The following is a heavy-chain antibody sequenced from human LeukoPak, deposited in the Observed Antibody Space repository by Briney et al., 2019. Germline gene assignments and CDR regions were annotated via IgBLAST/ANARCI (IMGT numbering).Heavy chain of an antibody. CDR2: IYYSGST. CDR1: GGSISSSSYY. CDR3: ARGVAYIVVVTAISRGAFDI. D-gene: IGHD2-21*02. V-gene: IGHV4-39*07. J-gene: IGHJ3*02. Sequence: SETLSLTCTVSGGSISSSSYYWGWIRQPPGKGLEWIGSIYYSGSTYYNPSLKSRVTISVDTSKNQFSLKLSSVTAADTAVYYCARGVAYIVVVTAISRGAFDIWGQGTMVTVSS.